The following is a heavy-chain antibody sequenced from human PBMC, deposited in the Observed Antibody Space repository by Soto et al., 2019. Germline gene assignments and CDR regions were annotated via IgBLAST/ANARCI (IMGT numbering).Heavy chain of an antibody. CDR3: ARDRYYGSGTYYKFYSGMDV. CDR2: IFHSGST. Sequence: PSETLSLTCTVSGGSINSGDYYWTWVRQPPGKGLDWIGNIFHSGSTYYTPSLQSRVTISLDTSKNHFPLKLSSVTPADTAVYYCARDRYYGSGTYYKFYSGMDVWGQGTTVTLSS. CDR1: GGSINSGDYY. J-gene: IGHJ6*02. D-gene: IGHD3-10*01. V-gene: IGHV4-30-4*01.